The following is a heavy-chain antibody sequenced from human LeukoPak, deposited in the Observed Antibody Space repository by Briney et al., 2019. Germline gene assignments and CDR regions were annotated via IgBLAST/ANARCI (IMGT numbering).Heavy chain of an antibody. J-gene: IGHJ4*02. CDR1: GFTFSSYE. CDR3: ARDFTGVLDY. CDR2: ISSSDSTK. Sequence: GGSLRLSCAASGFTFSSYEMNWVRQAPGKGLEWVSYISSSDSTKYYADSVKGRFTISRDNAKNSLYLQMNSLRAEDTAVYYCARDFTGVLDYWGQGTLVTVSS. V-gene: IGHV3-48*03. D-gene: IGHD3-10*01.